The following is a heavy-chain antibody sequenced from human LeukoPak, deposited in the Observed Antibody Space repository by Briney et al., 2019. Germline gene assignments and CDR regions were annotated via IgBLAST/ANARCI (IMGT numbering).Heavy chain of an antibody. D-gene: IGHD2-2*01. Sequence: SETLSLTCTVSGGSISSYYWSWIRQPPGKGLEWIGYIYYSGSTYYNPSLKSRVTISVDTSKNQFSLKLSSVTAADTAVYYCAIESLYCSSTSCNKYFDYWGQGTLVTVSS. J-gene: IGHJ4*02. CDR3: AIESLYCSSTSCNKYFDY. V-gene: IGHV4-59*12. CDR2: IYYSGST. CDR1: GGSISSYY.